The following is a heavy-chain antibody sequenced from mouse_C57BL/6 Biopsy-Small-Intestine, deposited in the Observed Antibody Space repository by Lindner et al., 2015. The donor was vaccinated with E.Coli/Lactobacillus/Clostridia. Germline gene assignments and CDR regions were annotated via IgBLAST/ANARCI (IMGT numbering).Heavy chain of an antibody. CDR2: IDPSDSYT. CDR1: GYTFTSYW. V-gene: IGHV1-69*02. Sequence: VQLQESGAELVKPGASVKLSCKSSGYTFTSYWMHWVKQRPGQGLEWIGEIDPSDSYTFYNQKFKGKATLTVDKSSSTAYMQLSSLTSEDSAVYYCARGSYSNYAMDYWGQGTSVTVSS. J-gene: IGHJ4*01. CDR3: ARGSYSNYAMDY. D-gene: IGHD2-5*01.